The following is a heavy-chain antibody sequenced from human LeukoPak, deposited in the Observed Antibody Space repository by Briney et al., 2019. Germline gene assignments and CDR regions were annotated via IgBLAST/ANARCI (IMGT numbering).Heavy chain of an antibody. V-gene: IGHV3-30*04. CDR2: ISYDGSNK. Sequence: TGGSLRLSCAASGFTFGSYAMHWVRQAPGKGLEWVAVISYDGSNKYYADSVKGRFTISRDNSKNTLYLQMNSLRAEDTAVYYCARTYYDYVWGSYRALYYFDYWGQGTLVTVSS. CDR1: GFTFGSYA. D-gene: IGHD3-16*02. CDR3: ARTYYDYVWGSYRALYYFDY. J-gene: IGHJ4*02.